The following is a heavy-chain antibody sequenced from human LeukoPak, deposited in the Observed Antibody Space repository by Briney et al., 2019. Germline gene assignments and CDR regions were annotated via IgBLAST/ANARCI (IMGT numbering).Heavy chain of an antibody. CDR2: IYFSGST. V-gene: IGHV4-59*13. Sequence: SETLSLTCTVSGGSIRSYYWSWIRQPPGKGLEWIGYIYFSGSTSYNPSLKSRVTISVDRSKNQFSLKLSSVAAADTAVYYCARGAGRNWFDPWGQGTLVTVSS. CDR3: ARGAGRNWFDP. CDR1: GGSIRSYY. J-gene: IGHJ5*02.